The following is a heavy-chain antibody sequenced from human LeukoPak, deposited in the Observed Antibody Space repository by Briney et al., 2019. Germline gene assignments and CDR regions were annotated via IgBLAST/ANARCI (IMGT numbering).Heavy chain of an antibody. CDR3: ARDPDIGGFDY. CDR1: GYTXXGXX. V-gene: IGHV1-2*02. CDR2: INPNSGGT. J-gene: IGHJ4*02. Sequence: ASVTVSCTASGYTXXGXXXXXXXXXPXXXXXWMGWINPNSGGTNYAQKFQGRVTMTRDTSISTAYMELSRLRSDDTAVYYCARDPDIGGFDYWGQGTLVTVSS. D-gene: IGHD3-10*01.